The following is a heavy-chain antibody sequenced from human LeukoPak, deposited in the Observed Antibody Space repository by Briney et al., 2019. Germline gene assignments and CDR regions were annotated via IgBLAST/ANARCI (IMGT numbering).Heavy chain of an antibody. J-gene: IGHJ2*01. V-gene: IGHV4-30-2*01. CDR3: AKTAVAGTEWYFDL. Sequence: SQTLSLTCAVSGGSISSGGYSWSWIRQPPGKGLEWIGYIYHSGSTYYNPSLKSRVTISVDRSKNQFSLKLSSVTAADTAVYYCAKTAVAGTEWYFDLWGRGTLVTVSS. CDR2: IYHSGST. CDR1: GGSISSGGYS. D-gene: IGHD6-19*01.